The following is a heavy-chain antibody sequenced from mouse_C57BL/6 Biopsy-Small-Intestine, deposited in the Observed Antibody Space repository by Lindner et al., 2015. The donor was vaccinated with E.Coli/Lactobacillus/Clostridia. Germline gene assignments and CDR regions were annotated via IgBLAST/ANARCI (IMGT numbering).Heavy chain of an antibody. V-gene: IGHV1-14*01. D-gene: IGHD2-13*01. CDR1: GYTFTSYV. Sequence: VQLQESGPELVKPGASVKMSCKASGYTFTSYVMHWVKQKPGQGLEWIGYINPYNDGTKYNEKFKGKATLTSDKSFSTAYMELSSLTSEDSAVYYCARDGYGDYLYFDYWGQGTTLTVSS. J-gene: IGHJ2*01. CDR3: ARDGYGDYLYFDY. CDR2: INPYNDGT.